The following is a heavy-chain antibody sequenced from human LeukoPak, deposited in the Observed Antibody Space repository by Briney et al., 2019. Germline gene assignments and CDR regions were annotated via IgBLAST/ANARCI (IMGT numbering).Heavy chain of an antibody. Sequence: PGGSLRLSCAASGLTFSSYWMHWVRQAPGKGLVWVSRINTDGSSTSYADSVKGRFTISRDNAKNTLYLQMNSLRAEDTAVYYCARGQLVTRYYMDVWGKGTTVTVSS. CDR3: ARGQLVTRYYMDV. CDR1: GLTFSSYW. D-gene: IGHD6-6*01. V-gene: IGHV3-74*01. CDR2: INTDGSST. J-gene: IGHJ6*03.